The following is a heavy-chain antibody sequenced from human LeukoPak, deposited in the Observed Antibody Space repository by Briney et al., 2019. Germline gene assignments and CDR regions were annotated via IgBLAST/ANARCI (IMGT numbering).Heavy chain of an antibody. CDR3: ARATIFGVVIRSSDAFDI. J-gene: IGHJ3*02. V-gene: IGHV1-3*01. Sequence: ASVRVSCTASGYIFSSYAMHWVRQAPGQRREWMGWINAGNGDTKYSQKFQGRVTITRDTSTSTAYMELSSLRSEDTAVYYCARATIFGVVIRSSDAFDIWGQGTMVTVSS. CDR2: INAGNGDT. CDR1: GYIFSSYA. D-gene: IGHD3-3*01.